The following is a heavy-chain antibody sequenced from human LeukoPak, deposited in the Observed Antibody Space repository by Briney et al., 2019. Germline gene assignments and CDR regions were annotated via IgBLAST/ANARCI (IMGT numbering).Heavy chain of an antibody. Sequence: PGGSLRLSCAASGFTFSNYAMTWVRQAPGEGLEWVAFISQSGGRSTDYADSARGRFTISRDNSEDTLYLQMNSLRAEDTAVYHCARDLGCSTSSCRYNWFDPWGQGTLVTVSS. D-gene: IGHD2-2*01. CDR3: ARDLGCSTSSCRYNWFDP. V-gene: IGHV3-23*01. CDR1: GFTFSNYA. J-gene: IGHJ5*02. CDR2: ISQSGGRST.